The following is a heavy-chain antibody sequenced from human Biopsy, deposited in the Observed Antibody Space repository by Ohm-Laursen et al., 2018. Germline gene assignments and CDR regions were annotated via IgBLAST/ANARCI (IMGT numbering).Heavy chain of an antibody. CDR1: GDSISSDYY. CDR3: TRKPNSLYYFDH. Sequence: TLSLTRTVSGDSISSDYYWTWIRQVPGEGLEWIAYMHHSGPTYTYYNPSLKSRVAISVEVSKNQFSLKVSSVTAADTAVYFCTRKPNSLYYFDHWGQGTLVTVSS. J-gene: IGHJ4*02. V-gene: IGHV4-31*03. D-gene: IGHD1-14*01. CDR2: MHHSGPT.